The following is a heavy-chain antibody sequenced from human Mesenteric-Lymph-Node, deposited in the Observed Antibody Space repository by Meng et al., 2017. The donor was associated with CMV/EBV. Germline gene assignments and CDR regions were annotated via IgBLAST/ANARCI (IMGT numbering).Heavy chain of an antibody. CDR3: AKDPAGYRSDDAFDI. D-gene: IGHD3-16*02. Sequence: SLKISCAASGFTFDDYAMHWVRQAPGKGLEWVSGISWNSGIIGYADSVKGRFTISRDNSKNTVYLQMSSLRAEDTAVYYCAKDPAGYRSDDAFDIWGQGTMVTVSS. V-gene: IGHV3-9*01. J-gene: IGHJ3*02. CDR1: GFTFDDYA. CDR2: ISWNSGII.